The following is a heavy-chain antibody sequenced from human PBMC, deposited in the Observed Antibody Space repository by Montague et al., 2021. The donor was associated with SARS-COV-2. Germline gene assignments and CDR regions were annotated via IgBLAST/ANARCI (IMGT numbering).Heavy chain of an antibody. J-gene: IGHJ5*02. V-gene: IGHV4-61*03. CDR3: AREVVGVKTNWLDT. CDR1: GVSVSSNNYY. D-gene: IGHD3-16*01. CDR2: IYFNGNT. Sequence: SETLSLTCSVSGVSVSSNNYYWTWIRRPPGKGLEWIGYIYFNGNTILXPSLEGRVTTSIDTSKNHFSLRLTSVTPADTAVYYCAREVVGVKTNWLDTWGQGTLVTASS.